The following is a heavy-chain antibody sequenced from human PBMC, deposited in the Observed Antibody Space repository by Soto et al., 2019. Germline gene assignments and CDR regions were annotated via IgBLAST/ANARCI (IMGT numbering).Heavy chain of an antibody. CDR1: GFTFSSYW. Sequence: GGSLRLSCAASGFTFSSYWMHWVRQAPGKGLVWVSRINSDGSSTSYADSVKGRFTISRDNAKNTLYLQINSLRAEDTAVYYCARDSEVAVNWFVPWGHGPLFTVSS. CDR3: ARDSEVAVNWFVP. CDR2: INSDGSST. V-gene: IGHV3-74*01. D-gene: IGHD6-19*01. J-gene: IGHJ5*02.